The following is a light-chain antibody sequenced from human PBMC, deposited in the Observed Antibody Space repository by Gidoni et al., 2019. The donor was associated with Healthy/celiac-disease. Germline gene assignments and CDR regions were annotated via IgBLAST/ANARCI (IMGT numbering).Light chain of an antibody. CDR3: QQRSNWPKYT. CDR1: QSVSSY. J-gene: IGKJ2*01. V-gene: IGKV3-11*01. Sequence: IVLTQSPATLSLSPGERATLSCRAGQSVSSYLAWYQQKPGQAPRLLIYDASNRATGIPARFSGSGSGTDFTLTISSLEPEDVAVYYCQQRSNWPKYTFGQGTKLEIK. CDR2: DAS.